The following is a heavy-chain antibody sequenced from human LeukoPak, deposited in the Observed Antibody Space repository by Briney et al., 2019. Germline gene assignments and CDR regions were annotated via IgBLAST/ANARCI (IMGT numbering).Heavy chain of an antibody. D-gene: IGHD4-11*01. CDR1: GYTFTGYY. CDR3: ATTTVTNNWFDP. CDR2: INPNTGGT. J-gene: IGHJ5*02. Sequence: GASVKVSCKASGYTFTGYYMHWVRQAPGQGLEWMGWINPNTGGTNYAQKFQGRVTMTRDTSIRTDYMELSRLRSDDTAVFYCATTTVTNNWFDPWGQGTLVTVSS. V-gene: IGHV1-2*02.